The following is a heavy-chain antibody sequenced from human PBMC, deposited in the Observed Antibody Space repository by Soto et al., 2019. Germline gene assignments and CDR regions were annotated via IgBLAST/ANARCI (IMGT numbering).Heavy chain of an antibody. Sequence: EVQLVESGGALVQPGGSLSLSCTASGFDFSGSEMNWFRQAPGKGLEGVAYITGSGGVMFHADSVKGRFSISRDNAKNSLFLEMSDLTADDTGVYYCAKVAPFILGSPFWGQGTLVTVSS. CDR1: GFDFSGSE. V-gene: IGHV3-48*03. D-gene: IGHD2-21*01. CDR2: ITGSGGVM. CDR3: AKVAPFILGSPF. J-gene: IGHJ4*02.